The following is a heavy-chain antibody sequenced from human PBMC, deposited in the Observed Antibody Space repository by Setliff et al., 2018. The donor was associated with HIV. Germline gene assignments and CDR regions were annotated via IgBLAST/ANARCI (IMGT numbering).Heavy chain of an antibody. Sequence: GGSLRLSCAASGFPFSGSAIHWVRQAPGKGLEYVSSISSNGGNTYYASSLKGRFTISRDNAKESVYLQMNSLRVEESAVYYCAKTSSIVATGPLNYYYYMDVWGKGTTVTVSS. CDR2: ISSNGGNT. D-gene: IGHD6-13*01. CDR1: GFPFSGSA. CDR3: AKTSSIVATGPLNYYYYMDV. V-gene: IGHV3-64*01. J-gene: IGHJ6*03.